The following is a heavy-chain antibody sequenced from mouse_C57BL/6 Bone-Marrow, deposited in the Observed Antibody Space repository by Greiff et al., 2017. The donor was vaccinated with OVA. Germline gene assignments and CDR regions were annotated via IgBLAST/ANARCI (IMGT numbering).Heavy chain of an antibody. CDR3: AREDYGNYFWAWFAY. D-gene: IGHD2-1*01. Sequence: LQESGAELVKPGASVKLSCKASGYTFTSYWMHWVKQRPGQGLEWIGMIHPNSGSTNYNEKFKSKATLTVDKSSSTAYMQLSSLTSEDSAVYYCAREDYGNYFWAWFAYWGQGTLVTVSA. CDR2: IHPNSGST. V-gene: IGHV1-64*01. CDR1: GYTFTSYW. J-gene: IGHJ3*01.